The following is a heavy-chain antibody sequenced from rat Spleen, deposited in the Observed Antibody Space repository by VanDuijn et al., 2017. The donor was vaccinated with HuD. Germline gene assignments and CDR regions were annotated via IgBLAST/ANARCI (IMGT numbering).Heavy chain of an antibody. Sequence: EVQLVESGGGLVQPGRSLKLSCAASGFTFSNYDMAWVRQAPTKGLEWVASIRTSGGSTYYRDSVKGRFTVSRDNAKSTLYLQMDSLRSEDTATYYCGATPYVMDAWGQGASVTVSS. CDR1: GFTFSNYD. V-gene: IGHV5-25*01. CDR3: GATPYVMDA. D-gene: IGHD1-3*01. CDR2: IRTSGGST. J-gene: IGHJ4*01.